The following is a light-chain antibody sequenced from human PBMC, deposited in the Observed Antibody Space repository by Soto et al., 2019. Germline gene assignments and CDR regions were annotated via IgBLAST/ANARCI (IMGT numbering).Light chain of an antibody. Sequence: QSALTQPASVSGSPGQSITISCTGTSSDVGGYNYLSWYQQHPGKAPRVMIYEVSNRPSGVSNRFSGSKSGNTASLTISGLQAEGEADYFCSSYTTSGTPVFGGGTKLTVL. V-gene: IGLV2-14*01. CDR3: SSYTTSGTPV. J-gene: IGLJ3*02. CDR2: EVS. CDR1: SSDVGGYNY.